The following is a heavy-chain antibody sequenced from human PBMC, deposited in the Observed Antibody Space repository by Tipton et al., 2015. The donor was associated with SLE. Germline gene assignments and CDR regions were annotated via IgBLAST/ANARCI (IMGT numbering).Heavy chain of an antibody. CDR1: GSSISSPYY. CDR2: FYYTGST. CDR3: ARGTTVAEFFY. D-gene: IGHD6-19*01. J-gene: IGHJ4*02. Sequence: TLSLPCAVSGSSISSPYYWVWVRQPPEKGLEWIGSFYYTGSTYYSPSLQSRVTISLDRSKNQFSLKLTSVTVADTAIYYCARGTTVAEFFYWGQGTLVTVSS. V-gene: IGHV4-38-2*01.